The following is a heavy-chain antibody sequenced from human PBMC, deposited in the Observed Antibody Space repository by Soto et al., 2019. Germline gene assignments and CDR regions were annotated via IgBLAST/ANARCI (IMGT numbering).Heavy chain of an antibody. CDR2: INPNSGGT. Sequence: QVQLVQSGAEVKKPGASVKVSCKASGYTFTGYYMHWVRQAPGQGLEWMGWINPNSGGTNYAQKFQGWVTMTRDTSISTAYMELSRLRSDDTAVYYCARTRPPRYCSGGSCYFYYGMDVWGQGTTVTVSS. V-gene: IGHV1-2*04. CDR3: ARTRPPRYCSGGSCYFYYGMDV. J-gene: IGHJ6*02. CDR1: GYTFTGYY. D-gene: IGHD2-15*01.